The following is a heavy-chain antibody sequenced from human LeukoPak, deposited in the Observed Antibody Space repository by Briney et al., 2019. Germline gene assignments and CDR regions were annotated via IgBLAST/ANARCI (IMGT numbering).Heavy chain of an antibody. J-gene: IGHJ6*02. V-gene: IGHV4-59*01. Sequence: SETLSLTCTVSGGSISGFYWSWIRQPPGKGLEWIGYISYTGSTNYNPSLKSRVTISVDTSKNHFSLKINSVTAADTAVYYCARESYHYGMDVWGQGTTVTVSS. CDR1: GGSISGFY. CDR3: ARESYHYGMDV. CDR2: ISYTGST.